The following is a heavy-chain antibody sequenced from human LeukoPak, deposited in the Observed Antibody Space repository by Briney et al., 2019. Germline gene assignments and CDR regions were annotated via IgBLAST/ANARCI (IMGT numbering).Heavy chain of an antibody. Sequence: PGGSLRLSCATSGFTFSSYWMSWVRQAPGKGLEWVANIKQDGSEKYYVDSVKGRFTISRDNAKNSLYLQMNSLRAEDTAVYYCARDRRGGYFDYWGQGTLVTVSS. D-gene: IGHD3-16*01. CDR3: ARDRRGGYFDY. J-gene: IGHJ4*02. CDR1: GFTFSSYW. V-gene: IGHV3-7*01. CDR2: IKQDGSEK.